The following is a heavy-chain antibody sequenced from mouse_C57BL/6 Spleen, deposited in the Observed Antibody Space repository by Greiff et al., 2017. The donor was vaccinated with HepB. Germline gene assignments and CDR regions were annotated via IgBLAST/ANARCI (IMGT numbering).Heavy chain of an antibody. CDR1: GYTFTDYE. V-gene: IGHV1-15*01. CDR3: TPYYYGSSHYAMDY. CDR2: IDPETGGT. D-gene: IGHD1-1*01. J-gene: IGHJ4*01. Sequence: QVQLQQSGAELVRPGASVTLSCKASGYTFTDYEMHWVKQTPVHGLEWIGAIDPETGGTAYNQKFKGKAILTADKSSSTAYMELRSLTSEDSAVYYCTPYYYGSSHYAMDYWGQVTSVTVSS.